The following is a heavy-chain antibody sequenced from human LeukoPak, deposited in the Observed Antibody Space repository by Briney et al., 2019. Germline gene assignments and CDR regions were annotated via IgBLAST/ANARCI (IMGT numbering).Heavy chain of an antibody. V-gene: IGHV4-4*07. CDR3: ARHSPSGWYYFDS. CDR2: VFTSGTT. D-gene: IGHD6-19*01. J-gene: IGHJ4*02. Sequence: SETLSLTCSASGDSMTTFDWGWVRQPAGRGLEWVGQVFTSGTTAYNSSLKSRLTISLDKSNNQVSLKLISVTAADTAVYYCARHSPSGWYYFDSWGQGALVIVSS. CDR1: GDSMTTFD.